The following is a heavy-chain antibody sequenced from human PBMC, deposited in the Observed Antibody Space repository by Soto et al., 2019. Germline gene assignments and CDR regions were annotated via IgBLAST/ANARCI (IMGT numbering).Heavy chain of an antibody. CDR2: IHYSGATP. V-gene: IGHV1-46*01. CDR1: GHTFTNYY. CDR3: ARGGPDFATIGSFDY. D-gene: IGHD3-16*01. J-gene: IGHJ4*02. Sequence: ASVKVSCKASGHTFTNYYMHWVRQAPGQGLEWMGVIHYSGATPTYAQKFQGRVTMARDTSTSTVYVELSSLTSEDTAVYYCARGGPDFATIGSFDYWGQGTLVTVSS.